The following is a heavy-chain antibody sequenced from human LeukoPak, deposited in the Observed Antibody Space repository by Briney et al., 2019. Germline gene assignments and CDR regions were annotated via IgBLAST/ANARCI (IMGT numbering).Heavy chain of an antibody. CDR1: GYTFTSYD. J-gene: IGHJ3*02. CDR3: ANLWFGEFDAFDI. Sequence: VASVKVSCKAYGYTFTSYDINWVRQATGQGLEWMGWMNPNSGNTGYAQKFQGRVTMTRNTSISTAYMELSSLRSEDTAVYYCANLWFGEFDAFDIWGQGTMVTVSS. CDR2: MNPNSGNT. V-gene: IGHV1-8*01. D-gene: IGHD3-10*01.